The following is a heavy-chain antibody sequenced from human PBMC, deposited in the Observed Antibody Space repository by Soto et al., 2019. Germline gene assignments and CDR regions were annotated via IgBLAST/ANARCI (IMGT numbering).Heavy chain of an antibody. CDR1: GDTFSFYT. V-gene: IGHV1-69*02. CDR2: VNPILSMS. J-gene: IGHJ4*02. D-gene: IGHD3-10*01. CDR3: ATSYGSGYRAFDY. Sequence: QVQLVQSGAELKKPGSSVKVACKASGDTFSFYTINWVRQAPGQGLEWMGRVNPILSMSNYAQKFQGRVTMTADKSTSTAYMELRSLRSEDTAFYYCATSYGSGYRAFDYWGQGALVTVSS.